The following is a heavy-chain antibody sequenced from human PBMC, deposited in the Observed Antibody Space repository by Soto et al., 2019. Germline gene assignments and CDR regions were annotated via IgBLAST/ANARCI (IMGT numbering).Heavy chain of an antibody. D-gene: IGHD6-19*01. CDR1: GGSFSGYY. J-gene: IGHJ5*02. CDR3: ARESIAVAYWFDP. V-gene: IGHV4-34*01. Sequence: QVQLQQWGAGLLKPSETLSLTCAVYGGSFSGYYWSWIRQPPGKGLEWIGEINHSGSTNYNPSLKSRVTISVDTSKNQCSLKLSSVTAADTAVYYCARESIAVAYWFDPWGQGTLVTVSS. CDR2: INHSGST.